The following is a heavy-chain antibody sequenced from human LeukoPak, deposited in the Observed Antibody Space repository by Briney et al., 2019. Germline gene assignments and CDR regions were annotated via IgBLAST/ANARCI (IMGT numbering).Heavy chain of an antibody. CDR1: GFTFSSYA. CDR2: ISGSGGSA. J-gene: IGHJ4*02. Sequence: GGSLRLSCAASGFTFSSYAMSWVRQAPGKGLEWVSAISGSGGSAYYADSVKGRFTISRDNSKNTLYLQMNSLRAEDTAVYYCAKDLRLLWFGELLSGPVDYWGQGTLVTVSS. CDR3: AKDLRLLWFGELLSGPVDY. V-gene: IGHV3-23*01. D-gene: IGHD3-10*01.